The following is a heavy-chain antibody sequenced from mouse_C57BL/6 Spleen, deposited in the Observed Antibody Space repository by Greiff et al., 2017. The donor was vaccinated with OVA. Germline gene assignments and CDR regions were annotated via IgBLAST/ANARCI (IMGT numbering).Heavy chain of an antibody. V-gene: IGHV1-76*01. CDR2: IYPGSGNT. CDR3: ARDYGSLFYYFDY. Sequence: QVQLQQSGAELVRPGASVKLSCKASGYTFTDYYINWVKQRPGQGLEWIARIYPGSGNTYYNEKFKGKATLTAEKSSSTAYMQLSSLTSEDSAVYFCARDYGSLFYYFDYWGQGTTLTVSS. D-gene: IGHD1-1*01. J-gene: IGHJ2*01. CDR1: GYTFTDYY.